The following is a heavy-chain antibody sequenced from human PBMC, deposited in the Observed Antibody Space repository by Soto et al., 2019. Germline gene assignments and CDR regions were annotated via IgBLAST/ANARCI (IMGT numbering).Heavy chain of an antibody. CDR3: ARGPYDNVWGNYRYSFDY. Sequence: GASVKVSCQASGYTFTYSGIHWVRQAPGQGLERMGWINAGNGNTIYSQTFQGRVSIRRDTSASTAYMQLSSLRLEDTAVFYCARGPYDNVWGNYRYSFDYWGQGTPVTVSS. V-gene: IGHV1-3*01. D-gene: IGHD3-16*02. CDR2: INAGNGNT. J-gene: IGHJ4*02. CDR1: GYTFTYSG.